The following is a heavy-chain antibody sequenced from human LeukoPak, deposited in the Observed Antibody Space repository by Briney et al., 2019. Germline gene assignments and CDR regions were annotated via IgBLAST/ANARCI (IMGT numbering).Heavy chain of an antibody. J-gene: IGHJ4*02. D-gene: IGHD2-15*01. CDR2: IYYSGST. CDR3: ATQPLFCSGGSCYDY. Sequence: SETLSLTCTVSGGSISSSSYYWGWIRQPPGKGLEWIGSIYYSGSTYYNPSLKSRVTISADTSKNQFSLKLSSVTAADTAVYYCATQPLFCSGGSCYDYWGQGTLVTVSS. CDR1: GGSISSSSYY. V-gene: IGHV4-39*01.